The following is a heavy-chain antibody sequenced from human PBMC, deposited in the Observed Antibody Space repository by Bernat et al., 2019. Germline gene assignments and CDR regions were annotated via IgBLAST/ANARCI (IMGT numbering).Heavy chain of an antibody. J-gene: IGHJ4*02. Sequence: EVQLVESGGGLVQPGGSLRLSCAASGFTFSSSRMHWVRQGPGKGLVWVSHINSDGSSTSYADSVKGRFTISRDNAKNTLYLQMNSLRVDDTAVYYCSSLGESRDGRDYWGQGTLVTVSS. V-gene: IGHV3-74*01. CDR3: SSLGESRDGRDY. D-gene: IGHD3-10*01. CDR2: INSDGSST. CDR1: GFTFSSSR.